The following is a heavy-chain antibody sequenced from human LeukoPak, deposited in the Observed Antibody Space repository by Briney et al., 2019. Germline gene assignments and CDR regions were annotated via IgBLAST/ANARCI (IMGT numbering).Heavy chain of an antibody. D-gene: IGHD3-9*01. CDR1: GGSISSYY. V-gene: IGHV4-4*07. Sequence: SDTLSLTCTVSGGSISSYYWSWIRQPAGKGLEWIGRIYTSGSTNYNPSLKSRVTMSVDTSKNQFSLKLSSVTAADTAVYYCARVKRHYDILTGYYPEYYFDYWGQGTLVTVSS. CDR3: ARVKRHYDILTGYYPEYYFDY. CDR2: IYTSGST. J-gene: IGHJ4*02.